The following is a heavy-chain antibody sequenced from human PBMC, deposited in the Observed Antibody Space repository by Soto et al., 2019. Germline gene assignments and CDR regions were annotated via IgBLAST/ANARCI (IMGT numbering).Heavy chain of an antibody. D-gene: IGHD5-12*01. CDR2: IYYSGST. CDR3: ARSGSGYSGYDYFDY. J-gene: IGHJ4*02. V-gene: IGHV4-61*08. CDR1: GGSISSGGYY. Sequence: SETLSLTCTVSGGSISSGGYYWSWIRQHPGKGLEWIGYIYYSGSTYYNPSLKSRVTMSVDTSKNQFSLKVSSVTAADTAVYYCARSGSGYSGYDYFDYWGQGTLVTVSS.